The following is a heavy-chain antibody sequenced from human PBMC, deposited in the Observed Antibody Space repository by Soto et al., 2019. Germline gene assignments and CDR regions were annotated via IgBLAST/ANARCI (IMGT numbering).Heavy chain of an antibody. J-gene: IGHJ4*02. D-gene: IGHD6-19*01. CDR1: GFTFSTYG. Sequence: QVHLVESGGGVVQPGRSLRLSCAASGFTFSTYGMHWVRQAPGKGLEWVALIWNHGREDSYADSVKGRFTISRDNSRNALHLQMNSLRDDDTAVYYCVRVPWLVGDVTSFDYWGQGTLVTVSS. CDR3: VRVPWLVGDVTSFDY. V-gene: IGHV3-33*01. CDR2: IWNHGRED.